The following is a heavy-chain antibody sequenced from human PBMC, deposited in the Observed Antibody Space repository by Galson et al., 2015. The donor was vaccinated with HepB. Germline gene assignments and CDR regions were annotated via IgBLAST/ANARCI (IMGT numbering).Heavy chain of an antibody. D-gene: IGHD3-16*01. Sequence: SVKVSCKASGYSFTSYDIHWVRQAPGQRLEWMGWLIAGNGNTKISQQFQGRVTITRDTSATIAYLELSSLRFADTAVYFCARSPLGGGPFEYWGQGTLVTVSS. CDR1: GYSFTSYD. J-gene: IGHJ4*02. V-gene: IGHV1-3*01. CDR3: ARSPLGGGPFEY. CDR2: LIAGNGNT.